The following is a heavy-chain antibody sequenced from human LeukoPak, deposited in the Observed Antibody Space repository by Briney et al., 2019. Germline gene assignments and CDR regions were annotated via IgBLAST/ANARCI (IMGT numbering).Heavy chain of an antibody. J-gene: IGHJ4*02. Sequence: KASETLSLTCTVSGGSISSSSYYWGWIRQPPGKGLEWIGSIYYSGSTYYNPSLKSRVTISVDTSKNQFSLKLSSVTAADTAVYYCARMDGYNDFDYWGQGTLVTVS. CDR2: IYYSGST. V-gene: IGHV4-39*01. CDR1: GGSISSSSYY. D-gene: IGHD5-24*01. CDR3: ARMDGYNDFDY.